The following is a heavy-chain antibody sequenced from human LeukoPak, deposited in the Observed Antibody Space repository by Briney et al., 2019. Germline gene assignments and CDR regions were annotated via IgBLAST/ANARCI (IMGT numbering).Heavy chain of an antibody. CDR3: ARDPQPLDY. D-gene: IGHD1-1*01. Sequence: PGGSLRLSCVASGFTFSNYDMNWVRQAPGKGLEWVSFISSSSSYIYYADSVKGRFTISRDNAKNSLYLQMNSLRAEDTAVYYCARDPQPLDYWGQGTLVTVSS. CDR2: ISSSSSYI. V-gene: IGHV3-21*01. CDR1: GFTFSNYD. J-gene: IGHJ4*02.